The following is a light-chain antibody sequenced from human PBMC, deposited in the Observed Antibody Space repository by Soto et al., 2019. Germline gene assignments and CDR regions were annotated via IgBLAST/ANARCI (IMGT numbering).Light chain of an antibody. V-gene: IGKV3-20*01. CDR2: AAS. CDR1: QSVGSS. Sequence: EIVVTQSPSTLSLSPGERATLSCRASQSVGSSLAWYQQKLGQAPRLLIYAASDRATGIPGRFSGSGSGTDFTLTISRLEPEDFAVYYCQQYGSSPITFGQGTRLEIK. CDR3: QQYGSSPIT. J-gene: IGKJ5*01.